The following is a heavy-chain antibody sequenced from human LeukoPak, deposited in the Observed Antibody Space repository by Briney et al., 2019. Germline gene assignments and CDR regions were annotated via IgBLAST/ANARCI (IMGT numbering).Heavy chain of an antibody. J-gene: IGHJ4*02. CDR1: GGSFSGYY. Sequence: SETLSLTCAVYGGSFSGYYWSWIRQPPGKGLEWIGEINHSGSTNYNPSLKSRVTISVDTSKNQFSLKLSSVTAADTAVYYRARAWGSGWYTDYWGQGTLVTVSS. CDR3: ARAWGSGWYTDY. CDR2: INHSGST. V-gene: IGHV4-34*01. D-gene: IGHD6-19*01.